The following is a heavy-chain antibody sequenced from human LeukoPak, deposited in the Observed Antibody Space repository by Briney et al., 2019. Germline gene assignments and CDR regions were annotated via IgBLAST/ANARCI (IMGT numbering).Heavy chain of an antibody. CDR2: INHSGST. V-gene: IGHV4-34*01. CDR1: GGSFSGYY. J-gene: IGHJ4*02. D-gene: IGHD3-22*01. Sequence: SETLSLTCAVYGGSFSGYYWSWIRQPPGKGLEWIGEINHSGSTNYNPSLKSRVTISVDTSKNQFSLKLSSVTAADTAVYYCARATYYDSSGYWVYFDYWGQGTLVTVSS. CDR3: ARATYYDSSGYWVYFDY.